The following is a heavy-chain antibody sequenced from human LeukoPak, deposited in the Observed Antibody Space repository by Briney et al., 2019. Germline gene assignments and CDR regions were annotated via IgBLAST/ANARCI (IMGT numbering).Heavy chain of an antibody. CDR2: TYYRSTWYN. V-gene: IGHV6-1*01. Sequence: SQTLSLTCAISGDSVSSNSVTWNWIRQSPSRGLEWLGRTYYRSTWYNDYAVSVRGRITVNPDTSENQFSLHLNSVTPEDTAVYYCARRLTQYDCFDPWGQGILVTVSS. CDR1: GDSVSSNSVT. J-gene: IGHJ5*02. D-gene: IGHD2-2*01. CDR3: ARRLTQYDCFDP.